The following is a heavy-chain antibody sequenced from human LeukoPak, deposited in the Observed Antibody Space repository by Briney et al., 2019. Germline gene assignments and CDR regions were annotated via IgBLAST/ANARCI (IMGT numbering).Heavy chain of an antibody. CDR1: GFTFSSYS. D-gene: IGHD6-13*01. CDR3: ARDSSSWYVGNYFDY. J-gene: IGHJ4*02. Sequence: GGSLRLSCAASGFTFSSYSMNWVRQAPGKGLEWVSYISSSSSTIYYADSVKGRFTISRDNAKNSLYLQMNSLRAEDTAVYYCARDSSSWYVGNYFDYWGQGTLVTVSS. CDR2: ISSSSSTI. V-gene: IGHV3-48*04.